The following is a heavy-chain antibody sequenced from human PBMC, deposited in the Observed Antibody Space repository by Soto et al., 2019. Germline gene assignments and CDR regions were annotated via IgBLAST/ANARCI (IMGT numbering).Heavy chain of an antibody. Sequence: QVQLVQSGAEVKKPGASVKVSCKASGYTFTRYPMYWVRQAPGQRLECMGWINDGNDKIKYSQKFQGRVTITSDTSATTAYMELSSLTSEDTAVYYCAIFGGSVSGWGQGTLVTVSS. V-gene: IGHV1-3*01. J-gene: IGHJ4*02. CDR2: INDGNDKI. CDR1: GYTFTRYP. D-gene: IGHD2-15*01. CDR3: AIFGGSVSG.